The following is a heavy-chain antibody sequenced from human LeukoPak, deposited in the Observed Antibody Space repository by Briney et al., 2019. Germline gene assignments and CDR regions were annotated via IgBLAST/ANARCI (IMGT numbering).Heavy chain of an antibody. CDR3: ARLVQIVVVPAASPSSYYYYYYMDV. J-gene: IGHJ6*03. CDR1: GFSISSGYF. Sequence: PSETLSLTCAVSGFSISSGYFWAWIRQSPGKGLEWIGSIFHNGITYYNPSLKSRITISVDTSKNQFSLKLSSVTAADTAVYYCARLVQIVVVPAASPSSYYYYYYMDVWGKGTTVTVSS. V-gene: IGHV4-38-2*01. CDR2: IFHNGIT. D-gene: IGHD2-2*01.